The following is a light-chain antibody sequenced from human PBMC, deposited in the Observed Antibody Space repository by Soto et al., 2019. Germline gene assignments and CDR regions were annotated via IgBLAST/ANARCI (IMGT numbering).Light chain of an antibody. J-gene: IGLJ2*01. Sequence: QSVLTQPPSVSGAPGQRVTISCTGSSSNIGAGYDVHWYQQLPGTAPKLLIYGNSNRPSGVPDRFSGSKSGTSASLAITGLQDEDEADDYCQSSDSSLSGYVVFGGGTKLTVL. CDR3: QSSDSSLSGYVV. V-gene: IGLV1-40*01. CDR2: GNS. CDR1: SSNIGAGYD.